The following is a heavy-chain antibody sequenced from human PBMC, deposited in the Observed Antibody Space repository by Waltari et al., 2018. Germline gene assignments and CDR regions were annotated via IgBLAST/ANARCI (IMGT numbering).Heavy chain of an antibody. J-gene: IGHJ4*02. V-gene: IGHV4-4*02. Sequence: QVQLQESGPGLVKPSGTLSLTSAALVGSTSSTNWWGWARQPPGKGLEWIGEIYHSGSTNYNPSLKSRVTISVDKSKNQFSLKLSSVTAADTAVYYCASRGPMVRGGEDYWGQGTLVTVSS. CDR2: IYHSGST. CDR3: ASRGPMVRGGEDY. D-gene: IGHD3-10*01. CDR1: VGSTSSTNW.